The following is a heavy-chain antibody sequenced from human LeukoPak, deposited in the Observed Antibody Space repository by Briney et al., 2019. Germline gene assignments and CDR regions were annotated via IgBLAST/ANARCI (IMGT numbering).Heavy chain of an antibody. J-gene: IGHJ4*02. CDR1: GFTVSSNY. V-gene: IGHV3-53*01. CDR3: AKVGGYGDYGPLDY. CDR2: IYSGGST. Sequence: SGGSLRLSCAASGFTVSSNYMSWVRQAPGKGLEWVSVIYSGGSTYYADSVKGRFTISRDNSKNTLYLQMNSLRAEDTAVYYCAKVGGYGDYGPLDYWGQGTLVTVSS. D-gene: IGHD4-17*01.